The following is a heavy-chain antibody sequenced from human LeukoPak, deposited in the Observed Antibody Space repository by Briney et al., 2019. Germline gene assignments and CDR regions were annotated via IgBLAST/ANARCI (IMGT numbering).Heavy chain of an antibody. V-gene: IGHV4-30-4*01. CDR3: ASRSAGLNCSSTSCYWSYFDY. CDR1: GGSISSGDYY. Sequence: PSQTLSLTCTVSGGSISSGDYYWSWIRQPPGKGLEWIGYIYYSGSTYYNPSLKSRVTISVDTSKNQFSLKLSSVTAADTAVYYCASRSAGLNCSSTSCYWSYFDYWGQGTLVTVSS. CDR2: IYYSGST. D-gene: IGHD2-2*01. J-gene: IGHJ4*02.